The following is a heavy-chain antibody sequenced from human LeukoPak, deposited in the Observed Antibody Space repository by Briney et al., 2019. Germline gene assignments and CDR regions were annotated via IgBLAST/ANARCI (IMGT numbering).Heavy chain of an antibody. D-gene: IGHD1-26*01. CDR3: ARDTRVKVGATDGGARIDY. CDR1: GYTFTSYY. CDR2: INPSGGST. Sequence: ASVKVSCKASGYTFTSYYMHWVRQAPGQGLEWMGIINPSGGSTSYAQKFQGRVTMTRDTSTSTVYMELSSLRSEDTAVYYCARDTRVKVGATDGGARIDYWDQGTLVTVSS. V-gene: IGHV1-46*01. J-gene: IGHJ4*02.